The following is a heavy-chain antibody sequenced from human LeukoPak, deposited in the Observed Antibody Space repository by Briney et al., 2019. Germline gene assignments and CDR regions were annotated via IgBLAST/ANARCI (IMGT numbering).Heavy chain of an antibody. D-gene: IGHD1-26*01. Sequence: PGGSLRLSCAASGFTCSSYGMHWVRQAPGKGLEWVPVISYDGSNKYYADSVKVRFTISKYNSKNTLYLQMNSLRAEDTAVYYCAFHSGSYSYYYYYYGMDVWGQGTTVTVSS. V-gene: IGHV3-30*03. CDR2: ISYDGSNK. J-gene: IGHJ6*02. CDR1: GFTCSSYG. CDR3: AFHSGSYSYYYYYYGMDV.